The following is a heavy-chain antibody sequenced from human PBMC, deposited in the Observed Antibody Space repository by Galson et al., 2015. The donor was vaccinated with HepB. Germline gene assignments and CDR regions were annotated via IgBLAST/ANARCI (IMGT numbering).Heavy chain of an antibody. J-gene: IGHJ4*02. V-gene: IGHV1-18*04. CDR2: ISANSGRT. D-gene: IGHD2-15*01. CDR3: ARDRSHSLDF. CDR1: GYTFTTHY. Sequence: SVKVSCKASGYTFTTHYMRWVRQAPGQGLEWVGWISANSGRTTYAWRLLGRLTLTTDTSTSTAYMELRSLRSDDTAIYYCARDRSHSLDFWGQGTLVTVSS.